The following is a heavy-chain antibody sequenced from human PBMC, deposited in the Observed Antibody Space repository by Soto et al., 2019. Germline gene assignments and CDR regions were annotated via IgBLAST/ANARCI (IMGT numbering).Heavy chain of an antibody. V-gene: IGHV2-5*02. CDR3: AHRLPSQYFNY. Sequence: QITLKESGPTLVKPTQTLTLTCTLSGISLSTSGVGVGWIRQRPGKALEWRALIYWDDDKRYSPSLQSRLTITKDTSINKVVLTKTNMDPADTATYYCAHRLPSQYFNYWGQVTLVTVSS. CDR1: GISLSTSGVG. J-gene: IGHJ4*02. CDR2: IYWDDDK.